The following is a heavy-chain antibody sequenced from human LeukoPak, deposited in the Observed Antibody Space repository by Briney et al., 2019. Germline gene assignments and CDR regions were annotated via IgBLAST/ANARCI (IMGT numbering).Heavy chain of an antibody. J-gene: IGHJ4*02. CDR3: ARGQNWGSYFDY. CDR2: INHSGST. V-gene: IGHV4-34*01. D-gene: IGHD7-27*01. Sequence: SETLSLTCAVYGGSFSGYYWSWIRQPPGKGLEWIGEINHSGSTNYNLSLKSRVTISVDTSKNQFSLKLSSVTAADTAVYYCARGQNWGSYFDYWGQGTLVTVSS. CDR1: GGSFSGYY.